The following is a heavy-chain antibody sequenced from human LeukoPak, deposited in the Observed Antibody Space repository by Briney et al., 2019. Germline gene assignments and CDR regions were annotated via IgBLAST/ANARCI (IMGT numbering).Heavy chain of an antibody. V-gene: IGHV3-21*01. CDR1: GFTFSSYS. J-gene: IGHJ3*02. CDR3: ARGFFGVVIINDAFDI. CDR2: ISSSSSYI. Sequence: PGGSLRLSCAASGFTFSSYSMNWVRQAPGKGLEWVSSISSSSSYIYYADSVRGRFTISRDNAKNSLYLQMNSLRAEDTAVYYCARGFFGVVIINDAFDIWGQGTMVTVSS. D-gene: IGHD3-3*01.